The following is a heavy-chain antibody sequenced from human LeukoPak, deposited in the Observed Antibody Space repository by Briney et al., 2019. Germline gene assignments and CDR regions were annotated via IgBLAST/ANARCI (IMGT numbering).Heavy chain of an antibody. D-gene: IGHD3-3*01. CDR1: GYTFTSYA. V-gene: IGHV1-46*01. Sequence: GASVKVSCKASGYTFTSYAMHWVRQAPGQRLEWMGLINPTGGSTGYAQKFQGRVTMTRDMSTSTDYMELSSLRSEDTAVYYCARGGGGAVLEWLSSRDYYYYYYMDVWGKGTTVTVSS. CDR2: INPTGGST. CDR3: ARGGGGAVLEWLSSRDYYYYYYMDV. J-gene: IGHJ6*03.